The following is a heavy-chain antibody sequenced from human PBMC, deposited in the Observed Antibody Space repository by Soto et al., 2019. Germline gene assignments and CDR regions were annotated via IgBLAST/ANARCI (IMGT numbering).Heavy chain of an antibody. J-gene: IGHJ3*02. CDR2: ISWNSGSI. Sequence: EVQVVESGGGLVQPGRSLRLSCAASGFIFEDYAMHWVRQAPGKGLEWVSGISWNSGSIDYADSVTGRFTISRDNAKNSLYLQKNNLRTEDTALYYCGRGLSYGLGSYVLFDAFDTGGQGTRVTVSS. D-gene: IGHD3-10*01. CDR3: GRGLSYGLGSYVLFDAFDT. V-gene: IGHV3-9*01. CDR1: GFIFEDYA.